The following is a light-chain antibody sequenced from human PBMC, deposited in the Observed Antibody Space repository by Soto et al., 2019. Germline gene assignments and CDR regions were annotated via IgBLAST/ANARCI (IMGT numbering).Light chain of an antibody. J-gene: IGKJ4*01. V-gene: IGKV1-12*01. CDR2: IAS. CDR1: QDIRSW. CDR3: QQSKSFPLT. Sequence: DIQMTQSPSSVSASVGDRVTITCRASQDIRSWLTWYQQKPGKAPEVLIYIASRLQSGVPSRFSGSGAGTDFSLTISSLQPEDFATYSCQQSKSFPLTFGGGTKVEIK.